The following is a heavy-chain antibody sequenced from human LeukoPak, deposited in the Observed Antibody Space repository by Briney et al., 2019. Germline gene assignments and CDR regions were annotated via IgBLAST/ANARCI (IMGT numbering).Heavy chain of an antibody. D-gene: IGHD3-22*01. CDR2: ICSGGST. CDR3: ARDSSSRKGMIDTTLIG. V-gene: IGHV3-66*01. J-gene: IGHJ4*02. Sequence: PGGSLRLSCAASGFTVSSSYMSWVRQAPGEGLEWVSVICSGGSTYYADSVKGRFTISRDNSKNTLYLQMNSLRAEDTAVYYCARDSSSRKGMIDTTLIGWGQGTLVTVSS. CDR1: GFTVSSSY.